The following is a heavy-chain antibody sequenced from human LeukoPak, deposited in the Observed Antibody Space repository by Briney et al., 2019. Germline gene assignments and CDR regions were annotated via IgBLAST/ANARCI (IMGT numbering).Heavy chain of an antibody. D-gene: IGHD7-27*01. V-gene: IGHV3-30*18. J-gene: IGHJ4*02. Sequence: GKSLRLSCAASGFTFSTYGMHWVRQAPGKGLEWVAVVSYDGSNKYYADSVKGRFTISRDNSKNTLYLQMNSLRAEDTAVYYCAKDWGNWGYGYYFDHWGQGTLVTVSS. CDR3: AKDWGNWGYGYYFDH. CDR1: GFTFSTYG. CDR2: VSYDGSNK.